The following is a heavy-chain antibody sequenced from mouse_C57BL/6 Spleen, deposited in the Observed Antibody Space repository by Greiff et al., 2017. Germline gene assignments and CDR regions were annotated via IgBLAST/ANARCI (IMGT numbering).Heavy chain of an antibody. CDR3: ARDRLGRGGYFDY. CDR1: GFTFSDYY. D-gene: IGHD4-1*01. V-gene: IGHV5-16*01. Sequence: EVMLVESEGGLVQPGSSMKLSCTASGFTFSDYYMAWVRQVPEKGLEWVANINYDGSSTYYLDSLKSRFIISRDNAKNILYLQMSSLKSEDTATYYCARDRLGRGGYFDYWGQGTTLTVSS. CDR2: INYDGSST. J-gene: IGHJ2*01.